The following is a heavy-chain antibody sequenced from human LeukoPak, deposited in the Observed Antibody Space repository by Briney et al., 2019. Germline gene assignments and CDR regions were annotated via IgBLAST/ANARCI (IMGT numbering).Heavy chain of an antibody. CDR2: MNPNSGNT. J-gene: IGHJ3*02. CDR1: GYTFTSYD. D-gene: IGHD3-22*01. CDR3: ATAKVVVDAFDI. V-gene: IGHV1-8*03. Sequence: GASVKVSCKASGYTFTSYDINWVRQATGQGLEWMGWMNPNSGNTGYAQKFQGRVTIARNTSISTAYMELSSLRSEDTAVYYCATAKVVVDAFDIWGQGTMVTVSS.